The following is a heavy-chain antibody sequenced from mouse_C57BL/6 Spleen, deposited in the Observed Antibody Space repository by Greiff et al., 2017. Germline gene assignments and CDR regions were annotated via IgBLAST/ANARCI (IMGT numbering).Heavy chain of an antibody. Sequence: QVQLQQPGAELVMPGASVKLSCKASGYTFTSYWMHWVKQRPGQGLEWIGEIDPSDSYTNYNQKFKGKSTLTVDKSSSTAYMQLSSLTSEDSAVYYCARKGAFWFAYWGQGTLVTVSA. V-gene: IGHV1-69*01. D-gene: IGHD3-1*01. J-gene: IGHJ3*01. CDR1: GYTFTSYW. CDR3: ARKGAFWFAY. CDR2: IDPSDSYT.